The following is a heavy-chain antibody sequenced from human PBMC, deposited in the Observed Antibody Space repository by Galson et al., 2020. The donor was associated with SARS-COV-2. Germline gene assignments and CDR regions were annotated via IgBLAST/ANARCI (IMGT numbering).Heavy chain of an antibody. D-gene: IGHD6-6*01. CDR1: GFTFRNYA. CDR2: ISFEGSDK. J-gene: IGHJ4*02. CDR3: ARDGIEYGNSPPYY. V-gene: IGHV3-30*04. Sequence: GESLKISCAASGFTFRNYAMYWVRQVPGKGLEWLATISFEGSDKYYADSVKGRFTISRDNSKNALYLQMNSLRPDDTAIYYCARDGIEYGNSPPYYWGQGILVTVSS.